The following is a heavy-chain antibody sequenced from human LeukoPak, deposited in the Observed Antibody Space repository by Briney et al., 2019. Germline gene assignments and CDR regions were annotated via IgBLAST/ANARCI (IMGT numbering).Heavy chain of an antibody. Sequence: GSLRLSCAASGFTFRSYVMSWVRQAPGKVLAWVASIKYDGSEKYYVDSVKGRFTISRDNAKNSLYLQVNSLRAEDTAVYYCARRMAAAGTKYFDYRGQGILVTVSP. J-gene: IGHJ4*02. V-gene: IGHV3-7*01. D-gene: IGHD6-13*01. CDR3: ARRMAAAGTKYFDY. CDR2: IKYDGSEK. CDR1: GFTFRSYV.